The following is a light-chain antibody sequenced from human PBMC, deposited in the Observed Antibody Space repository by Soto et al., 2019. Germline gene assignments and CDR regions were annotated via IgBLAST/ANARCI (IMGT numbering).Light chain of an antibody. CDR3: EQYSSAPRT. J-gene: IGKJ1*01. CDR1: QSISSNY. V-gene: IGKV3-20*01. CDR2: GAS. Sequence: NVLTQSPGTLSLSPGEGATLSCRASQSISSNYLAWYHQKPGQAPRLLIYGASSRATDIPDRFRGSGFGRDFVLNITRLEPEDSEAYYCEQYSSAPRTFGQGTKVEIE.